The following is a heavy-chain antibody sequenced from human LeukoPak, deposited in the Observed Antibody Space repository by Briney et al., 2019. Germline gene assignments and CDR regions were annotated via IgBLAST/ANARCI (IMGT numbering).Heavy chain of an antibody. Sequence: GGSLRLSCAASGFTFSSYGMHWVRQAPGKGLEWVAVISYDGSNKYYADSVKGRFTISRDNSKNTLYLQMNSLRAEDTAVYYCAKDLAAVAVGYWGQGTLVTVSS. CDR3: AKDLAAVAVGY. J-gene: IGHJ4*02. V-gene: IGHV3-30*18. CDR1: GFTFSSYG. CDR2: ISYDGSNK. D-gene: IGHD6-19*01.